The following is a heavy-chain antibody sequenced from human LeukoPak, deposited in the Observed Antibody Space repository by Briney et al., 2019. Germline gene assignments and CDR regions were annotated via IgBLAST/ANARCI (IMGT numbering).Heavy chain of an antibody. Sequence: ASVKVSCKASGYTFTSYYMHWVRQAPGQGLEWMGIINPSGGSTSYAQKFQGRVTITADKSTSTAYMELSSLRSEDTAVYYCARVPTVGATRSRFDPWGREPWSPSPQ. CDR1: GYTFTSYY. CDR3: ARVPTVGATRSRFDP. V-gene: IGHV1-46*01. J-gene: IGHJ5*02. D-gene: IGHD1-26*01. CDR2: INPSGGST.